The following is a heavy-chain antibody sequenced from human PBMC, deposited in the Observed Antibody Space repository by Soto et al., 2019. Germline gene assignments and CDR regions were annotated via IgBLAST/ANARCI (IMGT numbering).Heavy chain of an antibody. CDR3: ARAPGKGSWYPGFDY. CDR2: IYYSGST. D-gene: IGHD6-13*01. V-gene: IGHV4-31*03. Sequence: SETLSLTCTVSGGSISSSGYYWSWIRQHPGKGLEWIGYIYYSGSTYYNPSLKSRVTISVDTSKNQFSLKLSSVTAADTAVYYCARAPGKGSWYPGFDYWGQGTLVTVSS. CDR1: GGSISSSGYY. J-gene: IGHJ4*02.